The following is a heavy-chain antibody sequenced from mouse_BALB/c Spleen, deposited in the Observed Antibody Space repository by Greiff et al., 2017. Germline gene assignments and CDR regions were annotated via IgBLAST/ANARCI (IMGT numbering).Heavy chain of an antibody. D-gene: IGHD1-1*01. J-gene: IGHJ2*01. CDR2: ISTYYGNT. CDR1: SYTFTDYA. CDR3: ARGGYYGSSPGYFDY. Sequence: QVQLQQSGPELVRPGVSVKISCKGSSYTFTDYAMHWVKQSHAKSLEWIGVISTYYGNTNYNQKFKGKATMTVDKSSSTAYMELARLTSEDSAVYYCARGGYYGSSPGYFDYWGQGTTLTVSS. V-gene: IGHV1-67*01.